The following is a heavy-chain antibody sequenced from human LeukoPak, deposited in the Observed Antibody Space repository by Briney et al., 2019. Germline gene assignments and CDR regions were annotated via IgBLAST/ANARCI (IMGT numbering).Heavy chain of an antibody. V-gene: IGHV1-2*02. D-gene: IGHD2-2*01. CDR3: ARANFLYCSSSTCLFDY. CDR2: INPNDVDT. CDR1: GYTFTDYY. Sequence: ASVKVSCKASGYTFTDYYMHWVRQAPGQGFEWMGWINPNDVDTNYAQKFQGRFTMTRDTSISTAHMEVSRLRSDDTVVYYCARANFLYCSSSTCLFDYWGQGTLVTVSS. J-gene: IGHJ4*02.